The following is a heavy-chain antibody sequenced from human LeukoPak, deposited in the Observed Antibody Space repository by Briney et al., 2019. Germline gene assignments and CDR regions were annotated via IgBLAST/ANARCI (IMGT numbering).Heavy chain of an antibody. CDR1: GFTFSSYW. CDR3: ARDGRYYGSGPYWYFDL. Sequence: PGGSLRLSCAASGFTFSSYWMHWVRQAPGKGLVWVTRIKSDGSSTSYADSVKGRFTISRDNAKNTLYLQMNSLRAEDTAVYYCARDGRYYGSGPYWYFDLWGRGTLVTVSS. J-gene: IGHJ2*01. D-gene: IGHD3-10*01. V-gene: IGHV3-74*01. CDR2: IKSDGSST.